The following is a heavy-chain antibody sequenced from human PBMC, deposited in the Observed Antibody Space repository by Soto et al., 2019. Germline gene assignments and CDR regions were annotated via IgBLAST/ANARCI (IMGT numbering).Heavy chain of an antibody. CDR3: ARVRAGAANGYYGMDV. J-gene: IGHJ6*02. V-gene: IGHV3-48*03. Sequence: GGSLRLSCRASGFTLSDYEMHWVRQAPGKGLEWVSYISTGSSTIYYADSVKGRFTISRDNAENSLFLEMKSLRPEDTAVYYCARVRAGAANGYYGMDVWGQGTTVTVSS. D-gene: IGHD1-26*01. CDR1: GFTLSDYE. CDR2: ISTGSSTI.